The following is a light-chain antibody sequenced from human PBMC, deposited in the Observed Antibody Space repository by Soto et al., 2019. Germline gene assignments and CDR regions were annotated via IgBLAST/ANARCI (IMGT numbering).Light chain of an antibody. Sequence: QLVLTQSSSASASLGSSVKLTCTLSSGHSTYIIAWHQQQPGKAPRYLMKLEGSGSNNKGSGVPDRFSGSSSGADRYLTISNLQSEDEADYYCETWDRNTVVFGGGTKLTV. V-gene: IGLV4-60*03. J-gene: IGLJ3*02. CDR3: ETWDRNTVV. CDR1: SGHSTYI. CDR2: LEGSGSN.